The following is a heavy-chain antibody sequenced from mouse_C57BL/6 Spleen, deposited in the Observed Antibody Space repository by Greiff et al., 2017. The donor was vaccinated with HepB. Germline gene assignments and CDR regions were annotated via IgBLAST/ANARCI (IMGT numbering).Heavy chain of an antibody. CDR2: FHPYNDDT. CDR1: GYTFTTYP. V-gene: IGHV1-47*01. CDR3: ARRGDYYGSRYYFDY. D-gene: IGHD1-1*01. J-gene: IGHJ2*01. Sequence: QVQLQQSGAELVKPGASVKMSCKASGYTFTTYPIEWMKQNHGKSLEWIGNFHPYNDDTKYNEKFKGKATLTVEKSSSTVYLALSRLTSDYSAVYYCARRGDYYGSRYYFDYWGQGTTLTVSS.